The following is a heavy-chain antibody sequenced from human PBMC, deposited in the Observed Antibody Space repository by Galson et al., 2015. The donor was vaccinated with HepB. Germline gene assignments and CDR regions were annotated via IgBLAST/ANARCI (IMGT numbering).Heavy chain of an antibody. Sequence: SVKVSCKASGGTFSSYAISWVRQAPGQGLEWMGGIIPIFGTANYAQKFQGRVTITADESTSTAYMELSSLRSEDTAVYYCATITGGRSAEYFQHWGQGTLVTVSS. CDR2: IIPIFGTA. D-gene: IGHD1-14*01. CDR3: ATITGGRSAEYFQH. J-gene: IGHJ1*01. CDR1: GGTFSSYA. V-gene: IGHV1-69*13.